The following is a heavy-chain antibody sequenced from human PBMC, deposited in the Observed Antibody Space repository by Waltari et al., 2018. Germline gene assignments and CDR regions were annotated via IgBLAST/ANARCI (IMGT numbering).Heavy chain of an antibody. V-gene: IGHV4-34*01. J-gene: IGHJ5*02. D-gene: IGHD6-6*01. CDR1: GGSSSGYY. CDR2: INHSGST. Sequence: QVQLQQWGAGLLKPSETLSLTCAVYGGSSSGYYWSWIRQPPGKGLEWIGEINHSGSTNYNPSLKSRVTISVDTSKNQFSLKLSSVTAADTAVYYCARGRRIAARPLRWFDPWGQGTLVTVSS. CDR3: ARGRRIAARPLRWFDP.